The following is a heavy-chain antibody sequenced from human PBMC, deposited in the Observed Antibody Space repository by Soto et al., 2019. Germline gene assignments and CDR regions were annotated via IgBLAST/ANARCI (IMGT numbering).Heavy chain of an antibody. Sequence: ASETLSLTCAVYGGSLRGYYWSWIRQSPGKGLEWIGEINHSGSANYNPSLRSRATMSVDTSKNQLSLKLSSVTAADTAMYYCARVRGAYRKTWFDPWGQGTLVTVSS. CDR3: ARVRGAYRKTWFDP. D-gene: IGHD1-26*01. V-gene: IGHV4-34*01. CDR1: GGSLRGYY. J-gene: IGHJ5*02. CDR2: INHSGSA.